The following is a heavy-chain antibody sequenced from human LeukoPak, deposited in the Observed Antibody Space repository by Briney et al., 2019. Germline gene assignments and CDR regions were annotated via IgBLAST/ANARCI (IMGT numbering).Heavy chain of an antibody. J-gene: IGHJ3*02. CDR1: GGSISSGGYS. Sequence: SQTLSLTCAVSGGSISSGGYSWSWIRQPPGKGLEWIGYIYHSGSTYYNPSLKSRVTISVDRSKNQFSLKLSSVTAADTAVYYCARADWADDAFDIWGQGTMVTVSS. CDR2: IYHSGST. V-gene: IGHV4-30-2*01. CDR3: ARADWADDAFDI. D-gene: IGHD3-9*01.